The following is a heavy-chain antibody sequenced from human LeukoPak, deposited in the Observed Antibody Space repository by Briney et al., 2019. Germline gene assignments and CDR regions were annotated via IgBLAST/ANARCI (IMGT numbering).Heavy chain of an antibody. Sequence: GGSLRLSCAASGFTFSSYSMNWVRQAPGKGLEWVSSISSSSSYIYYADSVKGRFTISRDNAKNSLYLQMNSLSAEDTAVYYCARSFYGSGSYQDYWGQGTLLTVSS. J-gene: IGHJ4*02. CDR3: ARSFYGSGSYQDY. CDR2: ISSSSSYI. D-gene: IGHD3-10*01. V-gene: IGHV3-21*01. CDR1: GFTFSSYS.